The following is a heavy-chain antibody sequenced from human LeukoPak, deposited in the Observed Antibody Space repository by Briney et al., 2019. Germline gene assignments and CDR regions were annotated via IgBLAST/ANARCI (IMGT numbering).Heavy chain of an antibody. CDR2: SRNKANRYTT. J-gene: IGHJ4*02. CDR3: ARAGDYYSTGDC. V-gene: IGHV3-72*01. Sequence: GGSLRLSCAASGFTFSSYAMSWVRQAPGKGLEWVGRSRNKANRYTTEYAASVKGRFTISRDDSNNSLYLQMSSLKTDDTAVYYCARAGDYYSTGDCWGQGTLVTVSS. CDR1: GFTFSSYA. D-gene: IGHD3-22*01.